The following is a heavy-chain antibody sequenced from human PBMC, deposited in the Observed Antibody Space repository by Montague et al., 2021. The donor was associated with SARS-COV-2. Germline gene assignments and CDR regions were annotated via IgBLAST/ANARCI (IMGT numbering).Heavy chain of an antibody. CDR3: ARLGITLGRVIVIRYYFDF. D-gene: IGHD3-16*02. CDR2: TSYSGST. J-gene: IGHJ4*02. Sequence: SETLSLTCTVSGGSISPYYWSWIRQSPGKGLECIGYTSYSGSTDYNPSLKSRVTMSVDTSRNQLSLNLSSVTVADTAVYYCARLGITLGRVIVIRYYFDFWGQGTLVTVSS. V-gene: IGHV4-59*08. CDR1: GGSISPYY.